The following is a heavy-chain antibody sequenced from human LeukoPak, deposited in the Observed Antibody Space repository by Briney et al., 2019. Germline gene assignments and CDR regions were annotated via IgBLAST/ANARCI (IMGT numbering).Heavy chain of an antibody. J-gene: IGHJ4*02. CDR2: IIPIFGTA. D-gene: IGHD2-15*01. CDR1: GGTFSSYA. Sequence: ASVKVSCKASGGTFSSYAISWVRQAPGQGLEWMGRIIPIFGTANYAQKLQGRVTMTTDTSTSTAYMELRSLRSDDTAVYYCARDGGRYCSGGSCSWGSDYWGQGTLVTVSS. CDR3: ARDGGRYCSGGSCSWGSDY. V-gene: IGHV1-69*05.